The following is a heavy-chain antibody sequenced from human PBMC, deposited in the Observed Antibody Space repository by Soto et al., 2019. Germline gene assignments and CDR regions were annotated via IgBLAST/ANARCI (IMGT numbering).Heavy chain of an antibody. Sequence: ESMKISYACAGFSFTSYWSALVRQVGGKGLEWMGIIYPSDSDTRYSPSFQSQVTISADKSISTAYLQWSSLKPSDTGMYYCARQGNYPNCLDPWGQGTLVTVSS. CDR3: ARQGNYPNCLDP. CDR1: GFSFTSYW. CDR2: IYPSDSDT. J-gene: IGHJ5*02. D-gene: IGHD1-7*01. V-gene: IGHV5-51*01.